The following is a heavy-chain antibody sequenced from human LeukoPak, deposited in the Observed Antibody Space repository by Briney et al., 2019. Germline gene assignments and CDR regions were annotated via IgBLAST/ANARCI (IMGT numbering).Heavy chain of an antibody. J-gene: IGHJ6*03. D-gene: IGHD6-13*01. CDR3: ATALIAAAGTSSYYYYMDV. CDR2: IIPIFGTA. Sequence: ASVKVSCKASGGTFSSYAISWVRQAPGQGLEWMGGIIPIFGTANYAQKFQGRVTMTEDTSTDTAYMELSSLRSEDTAVYYCATALIAAAGTSSYYYYMDVWGKGTTVTVSS. CDR1: GGTFSSYA. V-gene: IGHV1-69*06.